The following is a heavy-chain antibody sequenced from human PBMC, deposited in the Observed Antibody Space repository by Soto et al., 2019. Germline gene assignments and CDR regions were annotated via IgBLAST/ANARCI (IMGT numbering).Heavy chain of an antibody. D-gene: IGHD6-6*01. J-gene: IGHJ4*02. V-gene: IGHV3-11*01. CDR2: VSSSGTTI. CDR3: ARMGPRAARPSY. CDR1: GFTFSDYD. Sequence: QVQLVESGRGLVKPGGSLRLSCAASGFTFSDYDMSWIRQAPGKGLEWVSFVSSSGTTIYYADSVKGRFTISRDNAKNSLYLQMNSLRAEDTAVYYCARMGPRAARPSYWGQGTLVTVSS.